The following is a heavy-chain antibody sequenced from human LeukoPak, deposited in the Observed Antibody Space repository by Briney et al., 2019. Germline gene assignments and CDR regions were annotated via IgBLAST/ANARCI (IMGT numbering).Heavy chain of an antibody. CDR1: GFTFSSYA. CDR3: AKGSPLYYLDAFDI. Sequence: PGGSLRLSCAASGFTFSSYAMSWVRQAPGKGLEWVLGISGSGGSTNYADSVKGRFTISRDNSKNTLYLQMNSLRVEDTAVYYCAKGSPLYYLDAFDIWGQGTMVTVSS. D-gene: IGHD1-26*01. CDR2: ISGSGGST. J-gene: IGHJ3*02. V-gene: IGHV3-23*01.